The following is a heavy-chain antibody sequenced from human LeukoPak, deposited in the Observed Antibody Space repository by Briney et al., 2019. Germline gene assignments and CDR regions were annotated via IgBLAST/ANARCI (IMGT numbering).Heavy chain of an antibody. CDR2: IYTTGST. J-gene: IGHJ3*02. CDR3: ARIPKSMPFDI. CDR1: GGSLRSYY. Sequence: PSETLSLTCTVSGGSLRSYYWSWIRQPAGKGLERIGRIYTTGSTNYNPSLESRVIMSVDTSKNQFSLKLNSVTAADTAVYYCARIPKSMPFDIWGQGTMVTVSS. D-gene: IGHD2-2*01. V-gene: IGHV4-4*07.